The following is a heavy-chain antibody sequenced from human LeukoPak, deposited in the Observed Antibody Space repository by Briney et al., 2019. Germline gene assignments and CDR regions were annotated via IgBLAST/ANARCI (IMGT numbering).Heavy chain of an antibody. CDR1: GGSINNYY. J-gene: IGHJ5*02. V-gene: IGHV4-59*08. D-gene: IGHD1-1*01. CDR2: IYHSGST. Sequence: PSETLSLTCTVSGGSINNYYWSWIRQPPGKGLEWIGYIYHSGSTTYNPSLKSRVTISVDTSKNQFSLKLSSVTAADTAVYYCARSDWMRWFDPWGHGTLVTVSS. CDR3: ARSDWMRWFDP.